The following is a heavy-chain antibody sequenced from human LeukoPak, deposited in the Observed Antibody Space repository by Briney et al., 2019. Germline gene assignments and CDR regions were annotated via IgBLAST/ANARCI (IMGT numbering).Heavy chain of an antibody. CDR2: IYSGGST. D-gene: IGHD6-19*01. CDR3: AKSRDIPVAGISDY. CDR1: GFTVSSNY. J-gene: IGHJ4*02. V-gene: IGHV3-53*01. Sequence: GGSLRLSCAASGFTVSSNYMSWVRQAPGKGLEWVSVIYSGGSTYYADSVKGRFTISRDNSKNTLYLHMNSLRAEDTAVYYCAKSRDIPVAGISDYWGQGTLVTVSS.